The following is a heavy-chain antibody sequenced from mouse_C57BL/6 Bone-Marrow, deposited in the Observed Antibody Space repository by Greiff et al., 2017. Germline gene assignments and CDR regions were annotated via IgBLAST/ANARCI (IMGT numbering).Heavy chain of an antibody. CDR1: GYTFTSYW. V-gene: IGHV1-55*01. D-gene: IGHD2-5*01. CDR3: ARYYSNRRYFDV. J-gene: IGHJ1*03. CDR2: IYPGSGST. Sequence: QVQLQQPGAELVKPGASVKMSCKASGYTFTSYWITWVKQRPGQGLEWIGDIYPGSGSTNYNEKFKSKATLTVDTSSSTAYMQLSSLTSEDSAVYYCARYYSNRRYFDVWGTGTTVTVSS.